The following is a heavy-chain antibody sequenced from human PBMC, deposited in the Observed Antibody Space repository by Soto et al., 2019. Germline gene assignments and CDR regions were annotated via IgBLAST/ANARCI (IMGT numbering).Heavy chain of an antibody. J-gene: IGHJ4*02. CDR2: IWYDGSNE. V-gene: IGHV3-33*08. CDR1: EFTFSNYA. D-gene: IGHD3-22*01. Sequence: GGSLRLSCAASEFTFSNYAMSWVRQAPGKGLEWVSIIWYDGSNEYYTGSVKGRFTISRDNSKNTLYLQMNSLRVEDTAVYYCARDSMSHYDTSGYFYFDYWGQGTLVTVSS. CDR3: ARDSMSHYDTSGYFYFDY.